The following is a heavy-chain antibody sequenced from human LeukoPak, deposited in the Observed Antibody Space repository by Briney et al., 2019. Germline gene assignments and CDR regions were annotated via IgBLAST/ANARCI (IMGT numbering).Heavy chain of an antibody. J-gene: IGHJ2*01. Sequence: SETLSLTCTVSGGSINSYYWSWIRQPPRKGLEWIGYINNSGSTNYNPSLRSRVTISLDTSKNQFSLKLSSVTASDTAVYYCARTRSPGYSSSWTPRQWDFDLWGRGTLVTVSS. D-gene: IGHD6-13*01. CDR1: GGSINSYY. V-gene: IGHV4-59*01. CDR3: ARTRSPGYSSSWTPRQWDFDL. CDR2: INNSGST.